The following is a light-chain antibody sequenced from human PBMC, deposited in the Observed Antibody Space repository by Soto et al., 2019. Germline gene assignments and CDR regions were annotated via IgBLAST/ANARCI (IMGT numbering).Light chain of an antibody. CDR2: GAS. J-gene: IGKJ1*01. V-gene: IGKV3-20*01. Sequence: EIVLTQSPGTLSLSPGERATLSCRASQSVNSAYVAWYQQNPGQAPRVLLYGASTRATGIPHRFSGSGSGTDFSLTISRLEPEDSAMYYCQLYGSSPTWAFGQGTKVEIK. CDR1: QSVNSAY. CDR3: QLYGSSPTWA.